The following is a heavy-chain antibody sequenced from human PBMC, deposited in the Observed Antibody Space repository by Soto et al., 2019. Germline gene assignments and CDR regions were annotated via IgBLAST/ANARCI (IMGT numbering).Heavy chain of an antibody. D-gene: IGHD2-2*01. CDR2: INAGNSNT. Sequence: ASVKVSCKASGYTFTSYAMHWVRQAPGQRLEWMGWINAGNSNTKYSQKFQGRVTITRDTSASTAYMELSSLRSEDTAVYYCARGVGVVVPAAHHDAFDIWGQGTMVTVSS. CDR1: GYTFTSYA. V-gene: IGHV1-3*01. J-gene: IGHJ3*02. CDR3: ARGVGVVVPAAHHDAFDI.